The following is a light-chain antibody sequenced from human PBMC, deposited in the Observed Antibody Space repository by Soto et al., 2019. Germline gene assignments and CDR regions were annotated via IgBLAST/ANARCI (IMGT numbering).Light chain of an antibody. Sequence: EIVLTQSPGTLSLSPGERATLSCRASQSVSSRYLARYQQKPGQAPRLLIYGAFNRATGIPARFSGSGSGTDFTLTISSLEPEDSAIYYCQQRNIWPPVTFGQGTRLEIK. CDR2: GAF. CDR3: QQRNIWPPVT. CDR1: QSVSSRY. V-gene: IGKV3-11*01. J-gene: IGKJ5*01.